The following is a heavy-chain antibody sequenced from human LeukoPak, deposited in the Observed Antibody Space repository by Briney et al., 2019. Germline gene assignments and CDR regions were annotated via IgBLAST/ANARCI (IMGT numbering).Heavy chain of an antibody. CDR2: ISSNGRTT. CDR1: GFIFRNYA. CDR3: ARRFGELLNYMDV. D-gene: IGHD3-10*01. V-gene: IGHV3-64*02. J-gene: IGHJ6*03. Sequence: PGGSLRLSCAASGFIFRNYALHWVRQAPGKGLEYMSDISSNGRTTYYAESVRGRFTISRDDSKNTLYLQIGSLRAEDMAVYYCARRFGELLNYMDVWGTGTTVTVSS.